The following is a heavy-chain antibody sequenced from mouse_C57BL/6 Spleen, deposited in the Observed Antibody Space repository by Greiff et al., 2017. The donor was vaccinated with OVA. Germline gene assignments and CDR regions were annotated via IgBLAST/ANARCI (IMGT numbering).Heavy chain of an antibody. V-gene: IGHV1-80*01. CDR1: GYAFSSYW. D-gene: IGHD3-2*02. J-gene: IGHJ4*01. Sequence: VQLQQSGAELVKPGASVKISCKASGYAFSSYWMNWVKQRPGKGLEWIGQIYPGDGDTNYNGKFKGKATLTADKSSSTAYMQLSSLTSEDSAVYFCARGAAQATSPYYYAMDYWGQGTSVTVSS. CDR3: ARGAAQATSPYYYAMDY. CDR2: IYPGDGDT.